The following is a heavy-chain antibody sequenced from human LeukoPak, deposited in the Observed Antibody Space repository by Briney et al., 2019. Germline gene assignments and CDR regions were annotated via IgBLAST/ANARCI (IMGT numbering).Heavy chain of an antibody. D-gene: IGHD4-17*01. V-gene: IGHV3-48*04. CDR1: GFTFSAYS. Sequence: PGGSLRLSCAASGFTFSAYSMNWVRQAPGKGLEWISHINSGTNNIYYADSVEGRFTISRDNAKNSLFLQMNSLRADDTAVYYCARDQNGAGFDSWGQGTLVTVSS. CDR2: INSGTNNI. CDR3: ARDQNGAGFDS. J-gene: IGHJ4*02.